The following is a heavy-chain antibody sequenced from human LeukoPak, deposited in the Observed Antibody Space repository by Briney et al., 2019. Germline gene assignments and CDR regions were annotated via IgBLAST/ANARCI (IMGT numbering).Heavy chain of an antibody. D-gene: IGHD3/OR15-3a*01. J-gene: IGHJ4*02. Sequence: SETLSLTCAVYGGSFSDYYWIWIRQTPGKGLEWIGESTHSGSTKYNPSLKSRVTISVDTYKNQFSLRLSSVIAADAAMYYCAKYASSWTGILAWGQGTLVTVSS. V-gene: IGHV4-34*01. CDR1: GGSFSDYY. CDR2: STHSGST. CDR3: AKYASSWTGILA.